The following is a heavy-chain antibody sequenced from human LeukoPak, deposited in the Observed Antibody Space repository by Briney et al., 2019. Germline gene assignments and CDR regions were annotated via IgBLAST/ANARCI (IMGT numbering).Heavy chain of an antibody. CDR3: ARDLRGREVSSNDY. Sequence: ASVKVSCKASGGTFSSYAISWVRQAPGQGLEWMGGIIPIFGTANYAQKFQGRVTMTRDTSISTAYMELSRLRSDDTAVYYCARDLRGREVSSNDYWGQGTLVTVSS. V-gene: IGHV1-69*05. CDR1: GGTFSSYA. D-gene: IGHD1-26*01. J-gene: IGHJ4*02. CDR2: IIPIFGTA.